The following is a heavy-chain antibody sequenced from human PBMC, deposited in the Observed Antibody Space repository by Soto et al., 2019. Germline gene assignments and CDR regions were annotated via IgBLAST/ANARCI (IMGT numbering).Heavy chain of an antibody. CDR2: ISNSFSDGNT. CDR1: GFTFSGYA. Sequence: GGSLRLSCAASGFTFSGYAMNWVRQAPGKGLEWVSAISNSFSDGNTHYADSVKGRFTISRDNDKNTVFLEMNSLRAEDTAVYYCAKVFSPEGGNYFDYWGQGTLVTVSS. CDR3: AKVFSPEGGNYFDY. J-gene: IGHJ4*02. V-gene: IGHV3-23*01.